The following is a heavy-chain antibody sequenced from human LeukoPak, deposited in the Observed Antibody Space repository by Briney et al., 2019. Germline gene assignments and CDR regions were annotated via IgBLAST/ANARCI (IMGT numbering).Heavy chain of an antibody. J-gene: IGHJ4*02. CDR3: TTDPVGVALDY. V-gene: IGHV3-15*01. Sequence: KTGGSLRLSCATSGFTFSNAWMSWVRQAPGKGLEWVGRIKTKTDGGTTDYAAPVNGRFTISRDDSKSTLYLQMNSLKTEDTAVYYCTTDPVGVALDYWGQGILVTVSS. CDR1: GFTFSNAW. D-gene: IGHD1-26*01. CDR2: IKTKTDGGTT.